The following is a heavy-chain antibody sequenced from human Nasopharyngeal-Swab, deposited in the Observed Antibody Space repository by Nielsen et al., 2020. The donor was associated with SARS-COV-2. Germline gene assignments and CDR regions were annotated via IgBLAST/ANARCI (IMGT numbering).Heavy chain of an antibody. CDR1: GGTFSSYA. CDR2: IIPIFGTA. CDR3: ARAPLRRHYFDY. V-gene: IGHV1-69*13. Sequence: SVKVSCKASGGTFSSYAISWVRQAPGQGLEWMGGIIPIFGTANYAQKFQGRVTITADESTSTAYMELSSLRSEDTAVYYCARAPLRRHYFDYWGQGTLVTVSS. J-gene: IGHJ4*02.